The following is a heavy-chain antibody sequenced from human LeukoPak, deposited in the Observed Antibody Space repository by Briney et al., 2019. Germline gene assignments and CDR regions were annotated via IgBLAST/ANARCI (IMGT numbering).Heavy chain of an antibody. CDR2: IYTSGST. D-gene: IGHD6-25*01. J-gene: IGHJ3*02. CDR3: AGDLSIAAHAFDI. Sequence: SQTLSLTCTVSGGSISSGSYYWSWIRQPAGKGLEWIGRIYTSGSTSYNPSLKSRVTISVDTSKNQFSLKLSSVTAADTAVYYCAGDLSIAAHAFDIWGQGTMVTVSS. V-gene: IGHV4-61*02. CDR1: GGSISSGSYY.